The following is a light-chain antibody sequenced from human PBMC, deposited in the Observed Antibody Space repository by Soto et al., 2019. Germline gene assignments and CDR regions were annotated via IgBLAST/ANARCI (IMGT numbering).Light chain of an antibody. CDR1: QSLVYIDGIAY. V-gene: IGKV2-30*01. Sequence: DVVMTQSPLSLPVTLGQPASSSCRSSQSLVYIDGIAYFSWFQQRPGRSPRRLIYKVSNRDSGVPARFSGSGSGTDFALKISRVEAEDVRVYYCMQGTHWPITFGQGTRLEIK. J-gene: IGKJ5*01. CDR2: KVS. CDR3: MQGTHWPIT.